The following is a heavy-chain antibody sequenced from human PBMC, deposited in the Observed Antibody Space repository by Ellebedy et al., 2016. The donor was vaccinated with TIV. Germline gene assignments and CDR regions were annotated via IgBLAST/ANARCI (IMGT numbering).Heavy chain of an antibody. CDR2: IWYDGSNK. J-gene: IGHJ4*02. CDR3: AGDWYSGNYYRY. CDR1: GFTFSSYG. Sequence: PGGSLRLSCAASGFTFSSYGMHWVRQAPGKGLEWVAVIWYDGSNKYYADSVKGRFTISRDNSKSTLYLQMNSLSAEDTAVYYCAGDWYSGNYYRYWGQGTLVTVSS. D-gene: IGHD1-26*01. V-gene: IGHV3-33*01.